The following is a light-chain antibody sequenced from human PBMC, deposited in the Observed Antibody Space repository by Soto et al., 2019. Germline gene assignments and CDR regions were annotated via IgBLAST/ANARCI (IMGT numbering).Light chain of an antibody. V-gene: IGKV1-33*01. J-gene: IGKJ4*01. CDR3: QQCNDLLT. CDR1: QDIRNY. Sequence: DIQMTQSPSSLSASVGDRVTITYQASQDIRNYLNWYQQKPGKAPKLLIYDASNLETGVPSRFSGSGSGRNFTFTISSQQPEDIATYYCQQCNDLLTFGGGTRIEIK. CDR2: DAS.